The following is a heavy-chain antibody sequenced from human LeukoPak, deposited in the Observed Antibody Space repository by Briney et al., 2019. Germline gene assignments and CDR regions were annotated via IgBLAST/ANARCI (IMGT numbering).Heavy chain of an antibody. Sequence: SGPALVNPTQTLTLTCTFSGFSLSTSGMCVSWIRQPPGKALEWLARIDWDDDKYYSTSLKTRLTITKDTSKNQVVLTMTNMDPVDTATYYCAWIVRGGYSFDYGGQGALVTVSS. D-gene: IGHD2-21*01. CDR1: GFSLSTSGMC. J-gene: IGHJ4*02. CDR3: AWIVRGGYSFDY. V-gene: IGHV2-70*11. CDR2: IDWDDDK.